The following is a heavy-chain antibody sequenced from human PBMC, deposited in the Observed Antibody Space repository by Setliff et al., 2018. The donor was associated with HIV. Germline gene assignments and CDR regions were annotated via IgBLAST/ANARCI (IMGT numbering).Heavy chain of an antibody. D-gene: IGHD1-26*01. V-gene: IGHV3-30-3*01. CDR2: VSFEGGNK. CDR1: TFPFSNYD. CDR3: VRGDVAFLGVLSPLAV. Sequence: GGSLRLSCAASTFPFSNYDIQWVRQAPGKGLEWVAFVSFEGGNKYYADSVKGRFTISRDISKNTVYLQMNSLRPEDTAVYFCVRGDVAFLGVLSPLAVWGQGTMVTVS. J-gene: IGHJ3*01.